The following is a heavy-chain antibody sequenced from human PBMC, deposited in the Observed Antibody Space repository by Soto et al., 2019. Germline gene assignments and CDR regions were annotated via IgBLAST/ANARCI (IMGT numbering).Heavy chain of an antibody. J-gene: IGHJ4*02. CDR3: ARESPPADY. CDR2: ISAYNDNT. CDR1: GYTFSSYG. Sequence: QVQLVQSGAEVKKPGASVKVSCKASGYTFSSYGISWVRQAPGQGLEWMGWISAYNDNTKYAHNLQGRVTMTTDTSPSTACRELRSLRSDDTAVYYCARESPPADYWGQRTLVTVSS. V-gene: IGHV1-18*01.